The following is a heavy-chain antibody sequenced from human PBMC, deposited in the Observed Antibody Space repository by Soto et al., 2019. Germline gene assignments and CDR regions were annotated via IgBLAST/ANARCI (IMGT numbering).Heavy chain of an antibody. V-gene: IGHV3-33*01. CDR1: GFTFSSYG. Sequence: GSLRLSCAASGFTFSSYGMHWVRQAPGKGLEWVAVIWYDGSNKYYADSVKGRFTISRDNSKNTLYLQMNSLRAEDTAVYYCARVGYYYDSSGLQFFDYWGQGTLVTVSS. CDR2: IWYDGSNK. J-gene: IGHJ4*02. CDR3: ARVGYYYDSSGLQFFDY. D-gene: IGHD3-22*01.